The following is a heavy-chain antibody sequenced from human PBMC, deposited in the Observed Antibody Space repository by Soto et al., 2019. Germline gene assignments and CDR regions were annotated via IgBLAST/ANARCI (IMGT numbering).Heavy chain of an antibody. CDR1: GGSITSYY. Sequence: SETLSLTCTVSGGSITSYYWSWIRRPAGKGLEWIGRIYHTGSINYNPSLQSRVTMSVDTSKNQVSLKLTSVTTADAAVYYCARDMRVFGGIDVWGQGTTVTVSS. CDR3: ARDMRVFGGIDV. J-gene: IGHJ6*02. V-gene: IGHV4-4*07. D-gene: IGHD3-3*01. CDR2: IYHTGSI.